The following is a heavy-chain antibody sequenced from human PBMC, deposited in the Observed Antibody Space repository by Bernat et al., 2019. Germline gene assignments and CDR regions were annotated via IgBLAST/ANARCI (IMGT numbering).Heavy chain of an antibody. Sequence: QVQLQESGPGLVKPSETLSLTCTVSGGSISSYYWSWIRQPPGKGLEWIGYIYYSGSTNYNPSLKSRVTISVDTSKNQFSLKLSSVTAADTAVYYCARLSRRYFDWSIYYFDYWGQGTLVTVSS. CDR1: GGSISSYY. V-gene: IGHV4-59*08. D-gene: IGHD3-9*01. J-gene: IGHJ4*02. CDR3: ARLSRRYFDWSIYYFDY. CDR2: IYYSGST.